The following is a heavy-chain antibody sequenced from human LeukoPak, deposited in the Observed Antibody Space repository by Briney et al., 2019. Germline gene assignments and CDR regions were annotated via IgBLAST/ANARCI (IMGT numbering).Heavy chain of an antibody. CDR1: GFTFSSYA. CDR3: AKHSSGWYRLWFDP. Sequence: PGGSLRLFCAASGFTFSSYAMSWARQAPGKGLEWVSAISGSGGSTYYADSVKGRFTISRDNSKNTLYLQMNSLKAEDTAVYYCAKHSSGWYRLWFDPWGQGTLVTVSS. V-gene: IGHV3-23*01. CDR2: ISGSGGST. J-gene: IGHJ5*02. D-gene: IGHD6-19*01.